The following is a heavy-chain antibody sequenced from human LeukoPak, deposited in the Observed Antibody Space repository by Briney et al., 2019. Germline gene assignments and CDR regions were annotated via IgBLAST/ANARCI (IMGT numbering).Heavy chain of an antibody. CDR2: IYYSGST. Sequence: PSETLSLTCSVFGYSITGGFHWGWIRQPPGKGLEWIGSIYYSGSTYYNPSLKSRVTISVDTSKNQLSLKLSSVTAADTAVYYCARIPTVTFFDYWGQGTLVTVSS. D-gene: IGHD4-17*01. CDR3: ARIPTVTFFDY. J-gene: IGHJ4*02. CDR1: GYSITGGFH. V-gene: IGHV4-38-2*02.